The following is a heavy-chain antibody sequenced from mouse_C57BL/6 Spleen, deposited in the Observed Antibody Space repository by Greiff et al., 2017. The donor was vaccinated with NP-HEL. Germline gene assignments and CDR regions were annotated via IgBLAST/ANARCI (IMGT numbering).Heavy chain of an antibody. V-gene: IGHV5-6*01. CDR3: ARTEGYFDY. Sequence: EVKLVESGGDLVKPGGSLKLSCAASGFTFSSYGMSWVRQTPDKRLEWVATISSGGSYTYYPDSVKGRFTISRDNAKNTLYLQMSSLKSEDTAMYYCARTEGYFDYWGQGTTLTVSS. CDR2: ISSGGSYT. CDR1: GFTFSSYG. J-gene: IGHJ2*01.